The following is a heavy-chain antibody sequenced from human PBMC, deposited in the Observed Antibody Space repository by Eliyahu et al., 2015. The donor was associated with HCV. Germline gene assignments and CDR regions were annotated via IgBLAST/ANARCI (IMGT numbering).Heavy chain of an antibody. V-gene: IGHV3-23*01. CDR3: AKSIYGDYGGYFDY. CDR2: INGSGART. J-gene: IGHJ4*02. Sequence: QLLESGGGLVQPGGSLTXSCXAPGFAFSSYGMAWVRQALGKGLEWISTINGSGARTYYADSVKGRFTISRDNSKKTVSLQMDSLRAEDTAVYYCAKSIYGDYGGYFDYWGQGAFVTVSS. CDR1: GFAFSSYG. D-gene: IGHD4-17*01.